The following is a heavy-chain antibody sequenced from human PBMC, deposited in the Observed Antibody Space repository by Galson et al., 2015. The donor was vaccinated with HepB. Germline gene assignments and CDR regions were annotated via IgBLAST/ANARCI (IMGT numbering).Heavy chain of an antibody. J-gene: IGHJ4*02. D-gene: IGHD5-12*01. V-gene: IGHV4-34*01. CDR3: ARGSPRVASFDY. Sequence: ETLSLTCAVYGGSFSGYYWSWIRQPPGKGLEWIGEINHSGSTDYNPSLKSRVTISVDTSKNQFSLKLSSVTAADTAVYYCARGSPRVASFDYWGQGTLVTVSS. CDR1: GGSFSGYY. CDR2: INHSGST.